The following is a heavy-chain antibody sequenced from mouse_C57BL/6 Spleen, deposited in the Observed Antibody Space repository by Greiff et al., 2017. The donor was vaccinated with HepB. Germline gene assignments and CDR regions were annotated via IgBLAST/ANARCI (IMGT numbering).Heavy chain of an antibody. CDR2: IWSGGST. J-gene: IGHJ4*01. CDR3: ARKGGLLRKDYAMDY. Sequence: VMLVESGPGLVQPSQSLSITCTVSGFSLTSYGVHWVRQSPGKGLEWLGVIWSGGSTDYNAAFISRLSISKDNSKSQVFFKMNSLQADDTAIYYCARKGGLLRKDYAMDYWGQGTSVTVSS. CDR1: GFSLTSYG. D-gene: IGHD2-3*01. V-gene: IGHV2-2*01.